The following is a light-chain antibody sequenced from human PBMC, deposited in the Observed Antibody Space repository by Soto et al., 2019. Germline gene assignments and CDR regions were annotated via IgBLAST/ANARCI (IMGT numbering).Light chain of an antibody. V-gene: IGKV2D-29*02. J-gene: IGKJ4*02. CDR1: QSLLHSDAKTY. CDR3: MRSRQRPLT. Sequence: DAVMTQTPLSLSVTPGQPASISCKPSQSLLHSDAKTYLYWYLQKPGQSPPLLIYEVSNRLSRVPDRFSGSGSGTDCTLKISRVDAEEVGVYYGMRSRQRPLTFGGGTKV. CDR2: EVS.